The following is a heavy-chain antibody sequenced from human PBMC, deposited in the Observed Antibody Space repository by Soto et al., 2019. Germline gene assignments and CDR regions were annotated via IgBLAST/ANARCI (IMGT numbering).Heavy chain of an antibody. D-gene: IGHD1-26*01. V-gene: IGHV3-48*03. J-gene: IGHJ2*01. Sequence: GGSLRLSCADSGFTFSRYEMNWVRQAPGKGLEWVPYISSSSSTLYYADSVKGRFTISRDNAKNSLYLQMNSLRAEDTAVYYCARGGSGSYFWYFDLWGRGTLVTVSS. CDR1: GFTFSRYE. CDR2: ISSSSSTL. CDR3: ARGGSGSYFWYFDL.